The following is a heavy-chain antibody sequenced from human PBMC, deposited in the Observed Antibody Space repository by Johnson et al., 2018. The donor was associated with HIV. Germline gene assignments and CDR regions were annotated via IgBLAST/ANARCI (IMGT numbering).Heavy chain of an antibody. J-gene: IGHJ3*02. D-gene: IGHD1-1*01. CDR2: ISWNSGSI. V-gene: IGHV3-9*01. Sequence: VQLVESGGGLVQPGRSLRLSCAASGFTFDDYAMHWVRQAPGKGLEWVSGISWNSGSIGYADSVKGRFTISRDNAKNSLYLQMNSLRAEDTAVYYCAKVLMYNWNDVGAFDIWGQGTMVTVSS. CDR3: AKVLMYNWNDVGAFDI. CDR1: GFTFDDYA.